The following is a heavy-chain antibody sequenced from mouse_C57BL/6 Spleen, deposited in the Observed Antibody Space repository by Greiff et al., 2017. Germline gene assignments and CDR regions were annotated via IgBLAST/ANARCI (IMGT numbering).Heavy chain of an antibody. CDR2: IHPSDSDT. V-gene: IGHV1-74*01. CDR3: AISYYYGSSYEGYFDY. J-gene: IGHJ2*02. D-gene: IGHD1-1*01. Sequence: QVQLQQPGAELVKPGASVKVSCKASGYTFTSYWMHWVKQRPGQGLEWLGRIHPSDSDTNYNQKFKGKATLTVDKSSSTAYMQLSILTSEYSAVYYCAISYYYGSSYEGYFDYWGQGTSFTVSS. CDR1: GYTFTSYW.